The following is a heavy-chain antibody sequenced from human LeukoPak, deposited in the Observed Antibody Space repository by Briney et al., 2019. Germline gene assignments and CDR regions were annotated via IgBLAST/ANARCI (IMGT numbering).Heavy chain of an antibody. D-gene: IGHD2/OR15-2a*01. J-gene: IGHJ4*02. V-gene: IGHV3-21*01. Sequence: GGSLRLSCAASGFTFSSYSMNWVRQAPGKGLEWVSSITSSNNYIYYADSVKGRFTISRDNAKNSLYLQMNSLRAEDTAVYYCARDSFPGFDYWGQGTLVTVSS. CDR1: GFTFSSYS. CDR2: ITSSNNYI. CDR3: ARDSFPGFDY.